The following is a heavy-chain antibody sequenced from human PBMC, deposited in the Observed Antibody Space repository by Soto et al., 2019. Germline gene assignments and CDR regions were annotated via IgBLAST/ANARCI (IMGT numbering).Heavy chain of an antibody. Sequence: QLQLQESGPGLVKPSETLSLTCTVSGGSISSRGYYWGWIRQPPGKGLEWIGPIYYSGSTYYNPSLKSRVTISVDTSKNQFSLKLSSVTAADTAVYYCATSNWFDPWGQGTLVTVSS. CDR3: ATSNWFDP. CDR2: IYYSGST. J-gene: IGHJ5*02. CDR1: GGSISSRGYY. V-gene: IGHV4-39*01.